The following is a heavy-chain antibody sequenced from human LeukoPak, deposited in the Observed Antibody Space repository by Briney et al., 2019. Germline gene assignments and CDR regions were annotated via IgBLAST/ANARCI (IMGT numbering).Heavy chain of an antibody. Sequence: ASVKVSCKASGYTFTAYYIHWVRQAPGQGLEWMGWINANIGDTNYEQRFKGRVTMTRDTSISTAYMELSRLRSDDTAVYYCARDGDSSVYASGWHLEFWGQGNLVTVSS. D-gene: IGHD6-19*01. CDR3: ARDGDSSVYASGWHLEF. J-gene: IGHJ4*02. CDR2: INANIGDT. V-gene: IGHV1-2*02. CDR1: GYTFTAYY.